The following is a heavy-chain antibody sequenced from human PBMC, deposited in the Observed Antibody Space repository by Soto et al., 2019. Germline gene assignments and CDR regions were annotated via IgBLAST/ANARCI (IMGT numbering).Heavy chain of an antibody. V-gene: IGHV1-2*02. Sequence: ASVKVSCKASGYTFTGYYMHWVRQAPGQGLEWMGWINPNSGGTNYAQKFQGRVTVTRDTSISTAYMELSRLRSDDTAVYYCARDPPYYRVGFDTWGQGTLVPVSS. J-gene: IGHJ5*02. CDR3: ARDPPYYRVGFDT. CDR1: GYTFTGYY. D-gene: IGHD3-16*01. CDR2: INPNSGGT.